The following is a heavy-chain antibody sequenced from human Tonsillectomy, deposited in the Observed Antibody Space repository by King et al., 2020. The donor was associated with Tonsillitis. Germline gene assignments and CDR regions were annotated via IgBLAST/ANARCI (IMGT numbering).Heavy chain of an antibody. J-gene: IGHJ4*02. CDR3: ARDIYYNSHLPAHFDY. V-gene: IGHV3-11*01. D-gene: IGHD3-22*01. CDR1: GFTFSDYF. Sequence: VQLVESGGGLVKPGGSLRLSCAASGFTFSDYFFTWIRQAPGKGLEFISYISSSGSSVYYADSVKGRFTISRDDAKNSLYLQMDSLRAEDTAVYYCARDIYYNSHLPAHFDYWGQGTLVTVSS. CDR2: ISSSGSSV.